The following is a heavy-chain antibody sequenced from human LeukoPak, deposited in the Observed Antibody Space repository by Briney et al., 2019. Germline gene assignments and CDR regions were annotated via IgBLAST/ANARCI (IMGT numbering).Heavy chain of an antibody. J-gene: IGHJ3*02. D-gene: IGHD3-16*01. V-gene: IGHV3-30*03. Sequence: PGGSLRLSCAASGFTFSSYGMHWVRQAPGKGLEWVAVISYDGSNKYYADSVKGRFTISRDNSKNTLYLQMNSLKTEDTAVYYCTTFAFEYAFDIWGQGTMVTVSS. CDR1: GFTFSSYG. CDR2: ISYDGSNK. CDR3: TTFAFEYAFDI.